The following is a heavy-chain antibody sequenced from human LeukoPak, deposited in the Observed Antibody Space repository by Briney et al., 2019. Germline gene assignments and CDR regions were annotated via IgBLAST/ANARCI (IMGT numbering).Heavy chain of an antibody. D-gene: IGHD1-26*01. CDR2: ISSSSSYI. Sequence: GGSLRLSCAASGFTFSSYSMNWVRQAPGKGLEWVSSISSSSSYIYYADSVKGRFTISRDNAKNSLYLQMNSLRAEDTAVYYCARDLEGGSYYWFDPWGQGTLVTVSS. V-gene: IGHV3-21*01. CDR3: ARDLEGGSYYWFDP. J-gene: IGHJ5*02. CDR1: GFTFSSYS.